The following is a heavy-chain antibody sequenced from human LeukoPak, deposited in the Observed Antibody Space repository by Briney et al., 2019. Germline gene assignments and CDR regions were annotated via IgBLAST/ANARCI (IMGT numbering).Heavy chain of an antibody. CDR3: ASTPRIAAGNWFDP. CDR2: INHSGST. D-gene: IGHD6-13*01. V-gene: IGHV4-34*09. CDR1: GGSFSGYY. Sequence: SETLSLTCAVYGGSFSGYYWSWIRQPPGKGLEWIGEINHSGSTNYNPSLKSRVTVSVDTSKNQFSLKLSSVTAADTSAYYCASTPRIAAGNWFDPWGQGTLVTVSS. J-gene: IGHJ5*02.